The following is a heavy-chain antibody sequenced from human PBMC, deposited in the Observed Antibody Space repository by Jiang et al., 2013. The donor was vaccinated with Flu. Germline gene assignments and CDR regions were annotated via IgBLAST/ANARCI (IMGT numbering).Heavy chain of an antibody. CDR2: INVEGSTT. D-gene: IGHD1-26*01. Sequence: GLVWVSRINVEGSTTTYADFVRGRFTISRDNAMNTAYLQMNNLGAEDTAVYYCVRVKSGAWNWVDPWGQGTLVTVSP. V-gene: IGHV3-74*01. CDR3: VRVKSGAWNWVDP. J-gene: IGHJ5*02.